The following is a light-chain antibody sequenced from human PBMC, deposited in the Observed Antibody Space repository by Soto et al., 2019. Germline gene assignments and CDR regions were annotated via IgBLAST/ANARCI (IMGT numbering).Light chain of an antibody. Sequence: QSVLTQPASGSGSPGQSITISCSGTSSDVGSYNLVSWYQQHPGKAPKPMIYEVSRRPSGLSNRFSGSKSGNTASLTISGLQAEDEADYYCCSYAGSSALYVFGTGTKVTV. CDR2: EVS. CDR1: SSDVGSYNL. CDR3: CSYAGSSALYV. V-gene: IGLV2-23*02. J-gene: IGLJ1*01.